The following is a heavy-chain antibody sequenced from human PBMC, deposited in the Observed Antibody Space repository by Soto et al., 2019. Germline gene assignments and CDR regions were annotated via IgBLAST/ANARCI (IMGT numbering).Heavy chain of an antibody. V-gene: IGHV4-31*03. CDR2: ISYGGST. J-gene: IGHJ4*02. CDR3: LRGILV. CDR1: GGSINSGGYC. Sequence: QVQLQESGPGLVKPSQTLSLTCTVSGGSINSGGYCWSWIRQHSGKGLDWIGCISYGGSTSYNPSLKSRVTISVDTSKNQFSLKLTSVTAADTAVYYCLRGILVWGQGALITVSS. D-gene: IGHD5-18*01.